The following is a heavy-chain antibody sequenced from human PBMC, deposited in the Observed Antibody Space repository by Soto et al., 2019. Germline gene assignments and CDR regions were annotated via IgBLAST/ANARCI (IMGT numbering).Heavy chain of an antibody. CDR3: ARDSRNRQEGMDV. Sequence: EVQLVESGGGLVKPGGSLRLSCAASGFTFSTYSINWVRQAPGKGLEWVASISSNVDYIYYADSVKGRFTISRDNAQNSLFLQMNSLRAEDTAVYFCARDSRNRQEGMDVWGHGTTVTVSS. J-gene: IGHJ6*02. CDR1: GFTFSTYS. CDR2: ISSNVDYI. V-gene: IGHV3-21*02.